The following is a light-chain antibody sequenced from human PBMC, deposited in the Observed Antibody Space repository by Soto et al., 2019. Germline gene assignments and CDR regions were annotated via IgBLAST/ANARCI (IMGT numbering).Light chain of an antibody. Sequence: QSVLTQPPSVSGAPGQRVTISCTGSSSNIGAVFDVHWYQQLPGTAPKLLIYSNTNRPSGVPDRFSGSKSGTSASLAITGLQAEDDADYYCQAYVNGLSASDVVFGGGTKVTVL. V-gene: IGLV1-40*01. CDR2: SNT. J-gene: IGLJ2*01. CDR3: QAYVNGLSASDVV. CDR1: SSNIGAVFD.